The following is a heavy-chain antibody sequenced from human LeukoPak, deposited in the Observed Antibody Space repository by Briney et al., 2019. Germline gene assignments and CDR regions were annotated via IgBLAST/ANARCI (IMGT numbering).Heavy chain of an antibody. J-gene: IGHJ4*02. V-gene: IGHV1-69*05. Sequence: ASVKVYCNASGYTFTGYYMHWVRQAPGQGLEWMGGIIPIFGTANYAQKFQGRVTITTDESTSTAYMELSSLKSEDTAVYYCARGGDYFDYWGQGTLVTVSS. CDR2: IIPIFGTA. D-gene: IGHD3-10*01. CDR3: ARGGDYFDY. CDR1: GYTFTGYY.